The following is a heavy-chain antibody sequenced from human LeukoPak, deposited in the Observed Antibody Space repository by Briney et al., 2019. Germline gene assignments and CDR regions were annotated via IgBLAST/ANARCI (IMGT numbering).Heavy chain of an antibody. CDR1: GFTFSGSA. V-gene: IGHV3-73*01. Sequence: GGSLRLSCAASGFTFSGSAMHWLRQASGKGLEWVGRIRSKANSYATAYAASVKGRFTISRDDSKNTAYLQMNSLKTEDTAVYYCTRLGGDGYNSGYFDYWGQGTLVTVSS. CDR2: IRSKANSYAT. CDR3: TRLGGDGYNSGYFDY. J-gene: IGHJ4*02. D-gene: IGHD5-24*01.